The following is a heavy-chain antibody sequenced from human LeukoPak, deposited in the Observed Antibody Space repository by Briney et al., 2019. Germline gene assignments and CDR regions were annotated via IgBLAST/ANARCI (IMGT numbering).Heavy chain of an antibody. CDR2: IIPIFGTA. CDR1: GGTFSSYA. D-gene: IGHD1-14*01. Sequence: GASVKVSRKASGGTFSSYAISWVRQAPGQGLEWMGGIIPIFGTANYAQKFQGRVTITADESTSTAYMELSSLRSEDTAVYYCARGTQRGPYYYYYGMDVWGQGTTVTVSS. J-gene: IGHJ6*02. V-gene: IGHV1-69*13. CDR3: ARGTQRGPYYYYYGMDV.